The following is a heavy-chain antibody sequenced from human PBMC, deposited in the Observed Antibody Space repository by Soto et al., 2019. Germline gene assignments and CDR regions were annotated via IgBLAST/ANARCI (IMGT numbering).Heavy chain of an antibody. Sequence: LGGSLRLSCASSGFTLSNDWMSWVRQAPGKGLECVANIKQDGSEKYYVDSVKGRFTVSRDNVKNSLYLQLNSLRAEDTAIYYCTRAARYYSGSGRGHEYWGQGTMVSLSP. CDR2: IKQDGSEK. CDR3: TRAARYYSGSGRGHEY. D-gene: IGHD3-10*01. J-gene: IGHJ4*02. CDR1: GFTLSNDW. V-gene: IGHV3-7*01.